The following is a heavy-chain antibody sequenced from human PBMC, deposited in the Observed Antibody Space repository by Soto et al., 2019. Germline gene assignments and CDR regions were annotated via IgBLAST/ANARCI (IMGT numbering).Heavy chain of an antibody. CDR1: GFTFSSYA. Sequence: GGSLRLSCAASGFTFSSYAMSWVRQAPGKGLEWVSAISGSGGSTYYADSVKGRFTISRDNSKNTLYLQMNSLRAEDTAVYYCAKDVDTAMVSLESSHFDPWGQGTLVTVSS. CDR3: AKDVDTAMVSLESSHFDP. CDR2: ISGSGGST. D-gene: IGHD5-18*01. J-gene: IGHJ5*02. V-gene: IGHV3-23*01.